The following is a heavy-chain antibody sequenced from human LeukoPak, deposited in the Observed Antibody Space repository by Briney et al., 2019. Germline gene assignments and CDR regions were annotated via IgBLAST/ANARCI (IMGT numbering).Heavy chain of an antibody. CDR1: GGSISSYY. J-gene: IGHJ4*02. D-gene: IGHD6-13*01. V-gene: IGHV4-59*12. Sequence: SETLSLICTVSGGSISSYYWSWLRQPPGKGLEWIGYIYYSGSTNYNPSLKSRVTISVDTSKNQFSLKLSSVTAADTAVYYCARDRGDNDSSSWFQYWGQGTLVTVSS. CDR2: IYYSGST. CDR3: ARDRGDNDSSSWFQY.